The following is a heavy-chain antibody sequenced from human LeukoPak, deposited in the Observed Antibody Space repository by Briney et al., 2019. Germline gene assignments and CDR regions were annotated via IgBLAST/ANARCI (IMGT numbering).Heavy chain of an antibody. CDR1: GYTFTSYG. Sequence: ASVKVSCKASGYTFTSYGIIWVRQAPGQGLEWMGWISAYNGNTNYAQKLRGRVTMTTDTSTSTAYMELRSLRSDDTAVYYCARGRCSSTSCYTWGFVGYYYYGIDVWGQGTTVTVSS. CDR2: ISAYNGNT. CDR3: ARGRCSSTSCYTWGFVGYYYYGIDV. J-gene: IGHJ6*02. V-gene: IGHV1-18*01. D-gene: IGHD2-2*02.